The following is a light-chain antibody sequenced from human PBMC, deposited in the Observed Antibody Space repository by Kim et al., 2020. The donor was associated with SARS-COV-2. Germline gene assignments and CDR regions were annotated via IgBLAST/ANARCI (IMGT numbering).Light chain of an antibody. CDR1: SLRSYY. Sequence: SSELTQDHAVSVALGQTVRITCQGDSLRSYYATWYQQKPGQAPKVVIYGKDNRPSGVPDRLSGSSSGNTAYLTITGTQAGDEADYYCNSRDSNDYVVFGG. J-gene: IGLJ2*01. CDR2: GKD. V-gene: IGLV3-19*01. CDR3: NSRDSNDYVV.